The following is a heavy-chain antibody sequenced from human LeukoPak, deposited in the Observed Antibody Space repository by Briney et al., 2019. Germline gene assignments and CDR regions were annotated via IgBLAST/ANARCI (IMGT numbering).Heavy chain of an antibody. CDR3: AREGGSGWYSGWFDP. CDR1: GFTFSSYW. J-gene: IGHJ5*02. D-gene: IGHD6-19*01. V-gene: IGHV3-7*01. Sequence: SGGSLRLSRAASGFTFSSYWMHWVRHAPGKGLEWVANIKKDGSEKKYVDSVKGRFTISRDNAKNSLYLQMNSLRAEDTAVYYCAREGGSGWYSGWFDPWGQGSLVTVSS. CDR2: IKKDGSEK.